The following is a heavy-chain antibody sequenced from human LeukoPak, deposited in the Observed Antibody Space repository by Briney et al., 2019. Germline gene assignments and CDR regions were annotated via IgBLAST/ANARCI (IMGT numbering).Heavy chain of an antibody. D-gene: IGHD6-13*01. CDR2: ISGSGGST. CDR3: AKDPGYSSSWNFDP. CDR1: GFTFSSYA. Sequence: PGGSLRLSCAASGFTFSSYAMSWVRQAPGKGLEWVSAISGSGGSTYYADSVKGRFTISRDNSKNTLYLRMNSLRAEDTAVYYCAKDPGYSSSWNFDPWGQGTLVTVSS. V-gene: IGHV3-23*01. J-gene: IGHJ5*02.